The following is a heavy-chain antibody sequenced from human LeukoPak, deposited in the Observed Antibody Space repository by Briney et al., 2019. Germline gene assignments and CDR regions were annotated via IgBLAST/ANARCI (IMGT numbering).Heavy chain of an antibody. CDR1: GYTFTSYY. CDR3: ARDLRGAAGSKGDTFDI. J-gene: IGHJ3*02. Sequence: ASVKVSCKASGYTFTSYYMHWVRQAPGQGLEWMGWINPNSGGTNYAQKFQGRVTMTRDTSISTAYMELSRLRSDDTAVYYCARDLRGAAGSKGDTFDIWGQGTMVTVSS. CDR2: INPNSGGT. V-gene: IGHV1-2*02. D-gene: IGHD6-13*01.